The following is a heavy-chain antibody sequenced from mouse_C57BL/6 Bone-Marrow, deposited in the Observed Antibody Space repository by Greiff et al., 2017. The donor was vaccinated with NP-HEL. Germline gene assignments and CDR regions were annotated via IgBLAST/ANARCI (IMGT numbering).Heavy chain of an antibody. V-gene: IGHV3-5*01. D-gene: IGHD2-4*01. CDR3: ARGDYDYDLDY. CDR1: GISITTGNYR. J-gene: IGHJ2*01. Sequence: EVKLQESGPGLVKPSQTVFLTCTVTGISITTGNYRWSWIRQFPGNKLEWIGYIYYSGTITYNPSLTSRTTITRDTPKNQFFLEMNSLTAEDTATYYCARGDYDYDLDYWGQGTTLTVSS. CDR2: IYYSGTI.